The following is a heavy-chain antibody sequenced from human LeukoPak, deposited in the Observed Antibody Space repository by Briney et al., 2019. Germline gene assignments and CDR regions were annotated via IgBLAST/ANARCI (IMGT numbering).Heavy chain of an antibody. J-gene: IGHJ4*02. CDR2: FDPEDGET. V-gene: IGHV1-24*01. D-gene: IGHD1-26*01. CDR1: GYTLTELS. Sequence: ASVKVSCKVSGYTLTELSMHWVRQAPGKGLEWMEGFDPEDGETIYAQKFQGRVTMTEDTSTDTAYMELSSLRSEDTAVYYCATLLSVGATGDYWGQGTLVTVSS. CDR3: ATLLSVGATGDY.